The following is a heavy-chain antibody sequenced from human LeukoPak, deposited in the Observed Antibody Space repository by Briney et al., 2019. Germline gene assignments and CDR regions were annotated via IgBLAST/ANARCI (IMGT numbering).Heavy chain of an antibody. CDR1: GFTFSSYG. Sequence: PGRSLRLSCAASGFTFSSYGMHWVRQAPGKGLEWVAVISYDGSNKYYADSVKGRFTISRDNSKNTLYLQMNSLRAEDTAVYYCAKQGLVGAPPDYWGQGTLVTVSS. CDR2: ISYDGSNK. CDR3: AKQGLVGAPPDY. D-gene: IGHD1-26*01. J-gene: IGHJ4*02. V-gene: IGHV3-30*18.